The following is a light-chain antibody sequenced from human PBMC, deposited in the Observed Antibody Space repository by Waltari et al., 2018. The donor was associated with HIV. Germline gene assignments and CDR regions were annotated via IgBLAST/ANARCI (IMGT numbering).Light chain of an antibody. V-gene: IGLV1-44*01. J-gene: IGLJ1*01. CDR1: NSNTGSNT. CDR2: SDK. Sequence: QSVLTQPPSASGTPGQRVTISCSGGNSNTGSNTVNWYRQLPGTATKLLSYSDKTRPSGVPDRISGSKSGTSASLAISGLQSEDEADYYCATWDDSLGTYVFGTATKVTVL. CDR3: ATWDDSLGTYV.